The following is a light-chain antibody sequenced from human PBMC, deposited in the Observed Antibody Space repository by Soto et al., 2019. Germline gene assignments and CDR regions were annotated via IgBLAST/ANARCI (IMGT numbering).Light chain of an antibody. CDR2: EGS. Sequence: QSALAQPASVSGSPGQSITISCTGTSSDVGSYNLVSWYQQHPGKAPKLMIYEGSKRPSGVSNRFSGSKSGNTASLTISGLQAEDEADYYCCSYAGSSTFVYVFGTGTRSPS. V-gene: IGLV2-23*03. CDR1: SSDVGSYNL. CDR3: CSYAGSSTFVYV. J-gene: IGLJ1*01.